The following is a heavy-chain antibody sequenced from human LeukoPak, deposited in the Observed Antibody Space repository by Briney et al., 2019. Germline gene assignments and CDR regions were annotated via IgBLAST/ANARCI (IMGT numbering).Heavy chain of an antibody. CDR3: ARGRVWGVTGRYFDY. D-gene: IGHD2-21*02. CDR1: GGSFNGYY. V-gene: IGHV4-34*01. Sequence: PSETLSLTCAVYGGSFNGYYWSWIRQPPGKGLEWIGEINHSGSTNYNPSLKSRVTISVDTSKNQFSLKLSSVTAADTAVYYCARGRVWGVTGRYFDYWGQGTLVTVSS. CDR2: INHSGST. J-gene: IGHJ4*02.